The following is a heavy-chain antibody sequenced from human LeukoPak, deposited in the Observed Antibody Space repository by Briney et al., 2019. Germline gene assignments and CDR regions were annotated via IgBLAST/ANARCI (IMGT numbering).Heavy chain of an antibody. V-gene: IGHV1-2*02. CDR3: ARDQSTVTTAWFDP. J-gene: IGHJ5*02. D-gene: IGHD4-17*01. Sequence: ASVKVSCKASGYTFTGYYMRWVRQAPGQGLEWMGWINPNSGGTNYAQKFQGRVTMTRDTSISTAYMELSRLRSDDTAVYYCARDQSTVTTAWFDPWGQGTLVTVSS. CDR2: INPNSGGT. CDR1: GYTFTGYY.